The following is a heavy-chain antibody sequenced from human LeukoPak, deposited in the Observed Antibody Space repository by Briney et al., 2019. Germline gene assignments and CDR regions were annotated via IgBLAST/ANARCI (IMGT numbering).Heavy chain of an antibody. CDR3: AKIASKTDAFDI. D-gene: IGHD3-3*02. J-gene: IGHJ3*02. V-gene: IGHV3-9*01. CDR2: ISWNSGSI. Sequence: GGSPRLSCAASGFTFDDYAMHWVRQAPGKGLEWVSGISWNSGSIGYADSVKGRFTISRDNAKNSLYLQMNSLRAEDTALYYCAKIASKTDAFDIWGQGTMVTVSS. CDR1: GFTFDDYA.